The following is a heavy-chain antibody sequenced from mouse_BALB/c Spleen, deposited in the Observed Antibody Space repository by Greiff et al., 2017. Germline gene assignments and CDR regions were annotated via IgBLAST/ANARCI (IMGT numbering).Heavy chain of an antibody. D-gene: IGHD1-1*02. V-gene: IGHV1S29*02. CDR2: IYPYNGGT. J-gene: IGHJ3*01. Sequence: EVQLQQSGPELVKPGASVKISCKASGFTFTDYNMHWVKQSHGKSLEWIGYIYPYNGGTGYNQKFKSKATMTVDNSSSTAYLELRSLTSEDSAVYYCARELWSTWFAYWGQGTLVTVSA. CDR1: GFTFTDYN. CDR3: ARELWSTWFAY.